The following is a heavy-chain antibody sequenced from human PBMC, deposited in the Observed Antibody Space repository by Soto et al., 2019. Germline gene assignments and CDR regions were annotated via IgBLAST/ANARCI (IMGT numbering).Heavy chain of an antibody. CDR1: GGTFSSYA. V-gene: IGHV1-69*01. CDR2: IIPIFGTA. CDR3: ARGVVGAAADNYYFDY. D-gene: IGHD6-13*01. Sequence: QVQLVQSGAEVKKPGSSVKVSCKASGGTFSSYAISWVRQAPGQGLEWMGGIIPIFGTANYAQKFQGRVTITADESTSTAYMELSSLRSEDTAVYYRARGVVGAAADNYYFDYWGQGTLVTVSS. J-gene: IGHJ4*02.